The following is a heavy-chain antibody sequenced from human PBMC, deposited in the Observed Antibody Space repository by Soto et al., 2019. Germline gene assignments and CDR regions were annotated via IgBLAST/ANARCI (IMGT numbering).Heavy chain of an antibody. CDR2: SYYTGSS. CDR1: GGSISSGGYY. CDR3: ARDLRGYSRYDYLDY. J-gene: IGHJ4*02. Sequence: NPSETLSLTCTVSGGSISSGGYYWSWIRQHPGKGLEWVGYSYYTGSSYYNPSLKSRVTISVDASKNQLSLRLASVTAADTAVYYCARDLRGYSRYDYLDYRGQGIPVTVSS. D-gene: IGHD5-12*01. V-gene: IGHV4-31*03.